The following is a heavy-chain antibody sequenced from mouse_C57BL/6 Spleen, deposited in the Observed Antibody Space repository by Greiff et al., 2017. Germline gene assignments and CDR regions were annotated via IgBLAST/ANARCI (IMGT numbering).Heavy chain of an antibody. D-gene: IGHD2-5*01. Sequence: EVKLVESGGGLVKPGGSLKLSCAASGFTFSDYGMHWVRQAPEKGLEWVAYISSGSSTIYYADTVKGRFTISRDNAKNTLFLQMTSLRSEDTAMYYCARGLGRNYAWFAYWGQGTLVTVSA. V-gene: IGHV5-17*01. CDR2: ISSGSSTI. CDR3: ARGLGRNYAWFAY. J-gene: IGHJ3*01. CDR1: GFTFSDYG.